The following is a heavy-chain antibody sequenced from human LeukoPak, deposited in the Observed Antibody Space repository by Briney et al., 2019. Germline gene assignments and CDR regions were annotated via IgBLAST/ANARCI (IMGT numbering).Heavy chain of an antibody. Sequence: GGSLRLSCAASGFIFSNHGMNWVRQAPGKGLEGVSTISGSGDSTYYADSVKGRFTTYRDNSKNTLYLQTNSLRVEDTAVYYCAKDLLRWAFDYWGQGTLVTVSS. CDR2: ISGSGDST. CDR3: AKDLLRWAFDY. V-gene: IGHV3-23*01. CDR1: GFIFSNHG. J-gene: IGHJ4*02. D-gene: IGHD2-15*01.